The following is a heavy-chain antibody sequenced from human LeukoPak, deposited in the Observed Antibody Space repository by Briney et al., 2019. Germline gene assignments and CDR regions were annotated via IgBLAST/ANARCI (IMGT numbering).Heavy chain of an antibody. Sequence: GASLKISCKGSGSRFTSYWIGWVRPMPGKGLEWMGIIYPGDSDTRYSPSFQGQVTISADKSISTAYLQWSSLKASDTAMYYCAGPGRYSSGWNAFDIWGQGTMVTVSS. V-gene: IGHV5-51*01. D-gene: IGHD6-19*01. CDR3: AGPGRYSSGWNAFDI. CDR1: GSRFTSYW. CDR2: IYPGDSDT. J-gene: IGHJ3*02.